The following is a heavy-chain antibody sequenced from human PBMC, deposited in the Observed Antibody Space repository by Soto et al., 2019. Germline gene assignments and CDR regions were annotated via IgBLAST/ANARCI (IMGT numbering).Heavy chain of an antibody. CDR1: GFTFSSYA. V-gene: IGHV3-23*01. CDR3: AKYPEYSGYDGTYFDC. J-gene: IGHJ4*02. CDR2: ISGGGGT. D-gene: IGHD5-12*01. Sequence: PGGSLRLSCEASGFTFSSYAMSWVRQAPGKGLEWVSTISGGGGTYYADSVKGRFTISRDKSKKTLYLQMNSLRAEDTAVYYCAKYPEYSGYDGTYFDCWGQGTLVTVSS.